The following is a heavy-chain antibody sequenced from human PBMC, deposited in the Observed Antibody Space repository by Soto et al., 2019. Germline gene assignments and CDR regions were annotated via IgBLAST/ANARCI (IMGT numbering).Heavy chain of an antibody. V-gene: IGHV3-30-3*01. D-gene: IGHD3-10*01. J-gene: IGHJ4*02. CDR2: LSYDGIND. CDR1: GFTFSDYL. Sequence: GGSLRLSCAASGFTFSDYLMHWVRQAPGKGLEWVAALSYDGINDYYADSVEGRFTISRDNFKKTLYLQMNSLRVEDTAIFYCAKGSGGHYNSGTLLDWGQGTVATVSS. CDR3: AKGSGGHYNSGTLLD.